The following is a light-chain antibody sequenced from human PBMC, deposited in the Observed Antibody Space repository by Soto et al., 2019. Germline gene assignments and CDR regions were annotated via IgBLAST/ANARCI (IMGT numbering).Light chain of an antibody. CDR3: QEYNDWRPIT. CDR2: GAS. Sequence: IVMTQSPATLSVSPGGRATLSCRASQSISTKLAWYQQRPGQAPRLLIYGASTRAPGIPVRFSGSGSGTDFTLTITSLQSEDFAVYYCQEYNDWRPITFDGGTKVEIK. V-gene: IGKV3-15*01. CDR1: QSISTK. J-gene: IGKJ4*01.